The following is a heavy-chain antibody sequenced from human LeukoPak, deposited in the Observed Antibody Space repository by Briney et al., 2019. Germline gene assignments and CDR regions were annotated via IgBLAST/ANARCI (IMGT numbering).Heavy chain of an antibody. CDR3: AGIDETIWFGDRDKGAFDI. CDR2: IMPIFGTG. CDR1: GGTFSNYA. J-gene: IGHJ3*02. V-gene: IGHV1-69*13. D-gene: IGHD3-10*01. Sequence: ASVKVSCKASGGTFSNYAISWVRQAPGQGLEWMGGIMPIFGTGKNAQKLQGRVTITADESTSTAYMELSSLRSEDTAVYYCAGIDETIWFGDRDKGAFDIWGQGTMVTVSS.